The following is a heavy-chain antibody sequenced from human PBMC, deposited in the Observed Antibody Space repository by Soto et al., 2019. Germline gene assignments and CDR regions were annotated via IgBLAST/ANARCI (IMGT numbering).Heavy chain of an antibody. V-gene: IGHV1-69*02. CDR2: IIPILGIA. Sequence: ASVKVSCKASGGTFSSYTISWVRQAPGQGLEWMGRIIPILGIANYAQKFQGRVTITADKSTSTAYMELSSLRSEDTAVYYCARVSGIAARPDYYGMDVWGQGTTVTVSS. CDR3: ARVSGIAARPDYYGMDV. J-gene: IGHJ6*02. CDR1: GGTFSSYT. D-gene: IGHD6-6*01.